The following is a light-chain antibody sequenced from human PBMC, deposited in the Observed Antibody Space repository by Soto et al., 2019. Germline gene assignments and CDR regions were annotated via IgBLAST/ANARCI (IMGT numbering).Light chain of an antibody. Sequence: DIQMTQSPSTLSASVGDRVTITCRASQSISSWLAWYQPKPGKAPKVLIYKASSLESGVPSRFSGSGSGTEFTLTISSLQPYDFATYYCQQYNSYPVTFGQGTKVEIK. CDR3: QQYNSYPVT. J-gene: IGKJ1*01. CDR1: QSISSW. CDR2: KAS. V-gene: IGKV1-5*03.